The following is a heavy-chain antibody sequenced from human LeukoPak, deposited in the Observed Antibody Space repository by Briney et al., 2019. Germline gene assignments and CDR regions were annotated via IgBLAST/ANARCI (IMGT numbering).Heavy chain of an antibody. V-gene: IGHV3-21*01. D-gene: IGHD3-3*01. CDR3: ARATYYDFWSGYSWVNWFDP. J-gene: IGHJ5*02. CDR1: GFTVSSNY. Sequence: GGSLRLSCAASGFTVSSNYMSWVHQAPGKGLEWVSSISSSSSYIYYADSVKGRFTISRDNAKNSLYLQMNSLRAEDTAVYYCARATYYDFWSGYSWVNWFDPWGQGTLVTVSS. CDR2: ISSSSSYI.